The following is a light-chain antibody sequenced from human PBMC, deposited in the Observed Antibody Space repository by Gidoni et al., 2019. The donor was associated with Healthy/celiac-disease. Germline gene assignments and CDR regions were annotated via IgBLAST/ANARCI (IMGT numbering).Light chain of an antibody. V-gene: IGLV2-14*03. CDR1: SSDVGGYNY. Sequence: QSALTQPASVSGSPGQSITISFTGTSSDVGGYNYVSWYQQHPGKAPKLMIYDVSNRPSRVSNRFSGSKSVNTASLTISGLQAEDEAHSYCSSYTSSSPVVFGGGTKLTVL. J-gene: IGLJ2*01. CDR3: SSYTSSSPVV. CDR2: DVS.